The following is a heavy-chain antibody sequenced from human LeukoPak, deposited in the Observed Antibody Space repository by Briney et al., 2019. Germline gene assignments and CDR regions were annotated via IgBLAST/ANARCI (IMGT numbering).Heavy chain of an antibody. D-gene: IGHD1-26*01. V-gene: IGHV3-74*01. CDR1: GFTFSSYW. CDR2: INSDGSST. J-gene: IGHJ4*02. CDR3: AKDLSVGAYYFDH. Sequence: GGSLRLSCVASGFTFSSYWMHWVRQTPGKGLVWVSRINSDGSSTGYAASVKGRFTISRDNAKNTLYLQMSSLRAEDTALYYCAKDLSVGAYYFDHWGQGTLVTVSS.